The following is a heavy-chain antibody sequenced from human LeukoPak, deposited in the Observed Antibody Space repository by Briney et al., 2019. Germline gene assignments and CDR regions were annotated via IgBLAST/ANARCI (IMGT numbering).Heavy chain of an antibody. CDR1: GGSISSGGYS. J-gene: IGHJ3*02. D-gene: IGHD1-26*01. CDR2: IYHSGST. Sequence: PSETLSLTCAVSGGSISSGGYSWSWIRQPPGKGLEWIGYIYHSGSTYYNPSLKSRVTISVDRSKNQFSLKLSSVTAADTAVYYCARGDLNDAFDIWGQGTMVTVSS. V-gene: IGHV4-30-2*01. CDR3: ARGDLNDAFDI.